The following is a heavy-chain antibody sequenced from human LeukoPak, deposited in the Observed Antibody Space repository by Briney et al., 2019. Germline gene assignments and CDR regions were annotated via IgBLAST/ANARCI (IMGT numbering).Heavy chain of an antibody. V-gene: IGHV4-34*01. D-gene: IGHD3-10*01. CDR3: ARQPVWFGELLYYFDY. J-gene: IGHJ4*02. CDR2: INHSGST. CDR1: GGSFSGYY. Sequence: SETLSLTCAVYGGSFSGYYWSWIRQPPGKGLEWIGEINHSGSTNYNPSLKSRVTISVDTSKNQFSLKLSSVTAADTAVYYCARQPVWFGELLYYFDYWGQGTLVTVSS.